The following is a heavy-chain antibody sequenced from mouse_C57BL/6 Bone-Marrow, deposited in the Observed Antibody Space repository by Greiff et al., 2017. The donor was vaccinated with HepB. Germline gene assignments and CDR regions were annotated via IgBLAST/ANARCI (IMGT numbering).Heavy chain of an antibody. J-gene: IGHJ4*01. Sequence: QVQLKQSGPGLVAPSQSLSITCTVSGFSLTSYGVDWVRQSPGKGLEWLGVIWGVGSTNYNSALKSRLSISKDNSKSQVFLKMNSLQTDDTAMYYCASSYYYGSSYEDYWGQGTSVTVSS. CDR1: GFSLTSYG. V-gene: IGHV2-6*01. CDR2: IWGVGST. CDR3: ASSYYYGSSYEDY. D-gene: IGHD1-1*01.